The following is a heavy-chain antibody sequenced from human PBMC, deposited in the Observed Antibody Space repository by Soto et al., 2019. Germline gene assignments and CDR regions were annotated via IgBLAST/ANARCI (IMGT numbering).Heavy chain of an antibody. CDR1: GYTFTSYD. J-gene: IGHJ6*02. D-gene: IGHD2-2*01. V-gene: IGHV1-8*01. Sequence: GASVKVSCKASGYTFTSYDINWVRQATGQGLEYLGWMNPNSGNTAYVQKFQGRVTMTWDTSITTAYMELSSLRSEDTAVYFCAREVYQLLSEYYYYYGMDVWGQGTTVTVSS. CDR3: AREVYQLLSEYYYYYGMDV. CDR2: MNPNSGNT.